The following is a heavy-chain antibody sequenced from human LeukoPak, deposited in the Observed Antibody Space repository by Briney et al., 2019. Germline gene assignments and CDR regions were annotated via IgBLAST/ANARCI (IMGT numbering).Heavy chain of an antibody. CDR3: ASPVGRFARYYYYMDV. Sequence: SETLSLTCAVYGGSFSGYYWSWIRQPPGKGLEWIGEINHSGSTNYNPSLKSRVTISVDTSKNQFSLKLSSVTAADTAVYYRASPVGRFARYYYYMDVWGKGTTVTVSS. D-gene: IGHD1-26*01. V-gene: IGHV4-34*01. CDR2: INHSGST. J-gene: IGHJ6*03. CDR1: GGSFSGYY.